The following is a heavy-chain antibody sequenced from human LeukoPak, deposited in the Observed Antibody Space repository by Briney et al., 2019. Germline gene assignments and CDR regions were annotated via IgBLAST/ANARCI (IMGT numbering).Heavy chain of an antibody. J-gene: IGHJ4*02. CDR3: ARILVVPAPYFDY. Sequence: SQTLSLTCNVSGGSISSGDYYWSWIRQPPGKGLEWIRYIYYSGSTYYNPSLKSRVTISVDTSKNQFSLKLSSVTAADTAVYYCARILVVPAPYFDYWGQGTLVTVSS. V-gene: IGHV4-30-4*08. CDR2: IYYSGST. D-gene: IGHD2-2*01. CDR1: GGSISSGDYY.